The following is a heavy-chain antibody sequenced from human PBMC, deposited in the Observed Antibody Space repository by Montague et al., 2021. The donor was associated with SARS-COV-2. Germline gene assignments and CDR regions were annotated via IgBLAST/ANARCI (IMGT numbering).Heavy chain of an antibody. J-gene: IGHJ6*02. CDR3: ARVGGIGYYDSSGYYSGGYYYYGMDV. D-gene: IGHD3-22*01. CDR1: GFTFSSYA. V-gene: IGHV3-30-3*01. Sequence: SMRLSCSASGFTFSSYAMHWVRQAPGKGLEWVAVISYDGSNKYYXDSVKGRFTISRDNSKNTLYLQMNSLRAEDTAVYYCARVGGIGYYDSSGYYSGGYYYYGMDVWGQGTTVTVSS. CDR2: ISYDGSNK.